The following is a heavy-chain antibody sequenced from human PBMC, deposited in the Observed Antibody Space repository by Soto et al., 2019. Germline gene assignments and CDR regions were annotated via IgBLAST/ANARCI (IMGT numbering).Heavy chain of an antibody. CDR1: GGTFSSYT. CDR2: IIPILGIA. CDR3: ASGDIVVVPAAHDY. Sequence: QVQLVQSGAEVKKPGSSVKVSCKASGGTFSSYTISWVRQAPGQGLEWMGRIIPILGIANYAQKFQGRVTITADKSTRTAYMELSSLRSEDTAVYYCASGDIVVVPAAHDYWGQGTLVTVSS. J-gene: IGHJ4*02. D-gene: IGHD2-2*01. V-gene: IGHV1-69*02.